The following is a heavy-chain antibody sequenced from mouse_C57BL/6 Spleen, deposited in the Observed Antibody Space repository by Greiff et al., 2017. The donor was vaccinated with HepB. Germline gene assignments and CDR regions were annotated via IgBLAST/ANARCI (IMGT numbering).Heavy chain of an antibody. V-gene: IGHV1-55*01. D-gene: IGHD2-4*01. Sequence: QVHVKQPGAELVKPGASVKMSCKASGYTFTSYWITWVKQRPGQGLEWIGDIYPGSGSTNYNEKFKSKATLTVDTSSSTAYMQLSSLTSEDSAVYYCARDYDYLMDYWGQGTSVTVSS. CDR3: ARDYDYLMDY. J-gene: IGHJ4*01. CDR2: IYPGSGST. CDR1: GYTFTSYW.